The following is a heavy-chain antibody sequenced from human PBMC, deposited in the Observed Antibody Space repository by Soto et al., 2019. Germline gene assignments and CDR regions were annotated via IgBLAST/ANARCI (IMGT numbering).Heavy chain of an antibody. Sequence: GGSLRLSCAASGCTFSSYGMHWVRQAPGKGLEWVAVIWYDGSNKYYADSVKGRFTISRDNSKNTLYLQMNSLRAEDTAVYYCARDPEAYSSGPLYYWGQGTLVTVSS. CDR1: GCTFSSYG. D-gene: IGHD6-19*01. CDR2: IWYDGSNK. J-gene: IGHJ4*02. CDR3: ARDPEAYSSGPLYY. V-gene: IGHV3-33*01.